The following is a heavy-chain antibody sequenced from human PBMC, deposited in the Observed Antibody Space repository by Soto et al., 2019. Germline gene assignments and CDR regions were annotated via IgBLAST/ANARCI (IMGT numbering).Heavy chain of an antibody. CDR3: ARGATAMVTREHYYGMAV. CDR1: GFTLRSYA. V-gene: IGHV3-30-3*01. J-gene: IGHJ6*02. D-gene: IGHD5-18*01. CDR2: ISYDGSNK. Sequence: QVQLVESGGGVVQPGRSLRLSCAASGFTLRSYAMHWVRQAPGKGLEWVAVISYDGSNKYYVDSVKGRFTISRDNSKKTLYLQMCSLRGEDTAVYSCARGATAMVTREHYYGMAVWGQGTTVTVSS.